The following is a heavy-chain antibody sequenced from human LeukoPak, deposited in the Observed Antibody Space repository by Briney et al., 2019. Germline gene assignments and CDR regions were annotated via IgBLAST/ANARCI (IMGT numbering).Heavy chain of an antibody. Sequence: SETLSLTCTVSGGSLSSGGNYWSWIRQHPGKGLEWIGYIYFSGSTYYSPSLKSRLPMSLDTSKNQFSLNLGSVTAADTAVYYCARLGEGHGTYFYMDVWGKGTTVTVSS. D-gene: IGHD3-16*01. CDR1: GGSLSSGGNY. V-gene: IGHV4-31*03. CDR2: IYFSGST. CDR3: ARLGEGHGTYFYMDV. J-gene: IGHJ6*03.